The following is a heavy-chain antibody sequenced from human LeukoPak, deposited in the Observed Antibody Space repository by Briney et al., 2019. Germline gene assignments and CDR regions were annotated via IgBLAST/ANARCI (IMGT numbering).Heavy chain of an antibody. D-gene: IGHD4-23*01. J-gene: IGHJ6*02. CDR2: INPNSGGT. CDR1: GYTFTGYY. Sequence: ASVKVSCKASGYTFTGYYMHRVRQAPGQGLEWMGWINPNSGGTNYAQKFQGWVTMTRDTSISTAYMELSRLRSDDTAVYYCARDRGNSVGVYYYGMDVWGQGTTVTVSS. CDR3: ARDRGNSVGVYYYGMDV. V-gene: IGHV1-2*04.